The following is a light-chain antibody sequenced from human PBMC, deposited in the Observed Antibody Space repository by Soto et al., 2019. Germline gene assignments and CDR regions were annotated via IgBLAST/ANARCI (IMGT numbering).Light chain of an antibody. CDR3: HQYNNWPPTWT. CDR2: AAS. Sequence: EIVMTQSPATLSVSPGERATLSCRASQGVSSNLAWYQQKPGQALRLLIYAASTRATGIPARFSGSGSGTEFTLTISSLQSEDSAVYSCHQYNNWPPTWTFGQGTKVEVK. V-gene: IGKV3-15*01. CDR1: QGVSSN. J-gene: IGKJ1*01.